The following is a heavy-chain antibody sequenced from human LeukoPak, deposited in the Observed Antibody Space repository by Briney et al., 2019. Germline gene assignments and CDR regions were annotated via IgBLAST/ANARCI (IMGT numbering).Heavy chain of an antibody. CDR2: MTPNSGNT. V-gene: IGHV1-8*01. D-gene: IGHD3-16*01. CDR1: GYTFTSYD. CDR3: ARSFPDFEY. Sequence: ASVKVSCKAFGYTFTSYDINWVRQAPGQGLEWMGWMTPNSGNTGYAQKFQGRVTMTRDTSISTAYMELSSLRSEDTAVYYCARSFPDFEYWGQGTLVTVSS. J-gene: IGHJ4*02.